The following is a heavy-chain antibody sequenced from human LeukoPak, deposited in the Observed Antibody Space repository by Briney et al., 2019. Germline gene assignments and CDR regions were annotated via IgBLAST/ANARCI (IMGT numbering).Heavy chain of an antibody. D-gene: IGHD6-13*01. Sequence: SETLSLSCAVSGGSISSYYWSWIRRPPGKGLEWIGYIYTSGSTNYNPSLKSRVTISVDTSKNQFSLKLSSVTAADTAVYYCAMCSSSWFDYWGQGTLVTVSS. CDR1: GGSISSYY. CDR3: AMCSSSWFDY. V-gene: IGHV4-4*09. CDR2: IYTSGST. J-gene: IGHJ5*01.